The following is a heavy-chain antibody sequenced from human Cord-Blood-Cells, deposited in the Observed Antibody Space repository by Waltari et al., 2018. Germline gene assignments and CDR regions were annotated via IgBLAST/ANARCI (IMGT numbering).Heavy chain of an antibody. J-gene: IGHJ4*02. Sequence: QVQLVQSGAEVKKPGSSVKVSCTASGGTFSSYAISWVRQAPGQGLEWMGGIIPIFGTANYAQKFQGRVTITADESTSTAYMELSSLRSEDTAVYYCARAKDYDILTGYTPDFDYWGQGTLVTVSS. CDR3: ARAKDYDILTGYTPDFDY. CDR1: GGTFSSYA. CDR2: IIPIFGTA. D-gene: IGHD3-9*01. V-gene: IGHV1-69*01.